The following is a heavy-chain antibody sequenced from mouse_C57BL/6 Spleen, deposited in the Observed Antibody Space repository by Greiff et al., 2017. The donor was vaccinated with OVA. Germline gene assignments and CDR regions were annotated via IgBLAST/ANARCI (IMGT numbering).Heavy chain of an antibody. CDR1: GYTFTEYT. CDR3: ARHEEPYWYCDV. Sequence: QVQLQQSGAELVKPGASVKLSCKASGYTFTEYTIHWVKQRSGQGLEWIGWFYPGSGSIKYNENFKDKATLTVDKSSSTAYMELSSLTSDDSAVCFSARHEEPYWYCDVWGTGTTVTVST. CDR2: FYPGSGSI. V-gene: IGHV1-62-2*01. J-gene: IGHJ1*03.